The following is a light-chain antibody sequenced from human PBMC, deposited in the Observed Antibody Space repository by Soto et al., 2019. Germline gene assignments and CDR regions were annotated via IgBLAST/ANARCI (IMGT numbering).Light chain of an antibody. V-gene: IGKV3-11*01. Sequence: EIVLTQSPATLSFSPGERATLSCRASQSVSRYFAWYQQKPGQAPRLLIYDASNRATGIPARFSGSGSGTDFTLTISSLEPEDFAVYYCQQRRNWPPITFGQGTRLEIK. CDR1: QSVSRY. CDR2: DAS. CDR3: QQRRNWPPIT. J-gene: IGKJ5*01.